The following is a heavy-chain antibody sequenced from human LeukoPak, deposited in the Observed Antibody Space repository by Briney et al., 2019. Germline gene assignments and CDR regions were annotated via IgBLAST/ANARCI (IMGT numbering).Heavy chain of an antibody. CDR1: SGSISSYY. CDR3: ARVSQDYYYYMDV. CDR2: IYYSGST. Sequence: SETLSLTCTVSSGSISSYYWSWIRQPPGKGLEWIGYIYYSGSTNYNPSPKSRVTISVDTSKNEFSLKLSSVHDVDTQVYYCARVSQDYYYYMDVWGKGTMVTVSS. J-gene: IGHJ6*03. V-gene: IGHV4-59*01.